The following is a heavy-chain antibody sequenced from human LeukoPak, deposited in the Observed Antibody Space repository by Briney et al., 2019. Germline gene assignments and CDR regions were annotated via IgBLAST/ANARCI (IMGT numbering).Heavy chain of an antibody. CDR2: ISPSGGSA. J-gene: IGHJ3*02. D-gene: IGHD5-24*01. V-gene: IGHV1-46*01. CDR1: GYTFTTYN. CDR3: ARDNNFYALDI. Sequence: ASVKVSCKASGYTFTTYNMHWVRQAPGQGLEWMGIISPSGGSASYAQKFQGRVTMTRDTSTSTVYMDLSSLRSEDTAVYYCARDNNFYALDIWGQGTMVTVSS.